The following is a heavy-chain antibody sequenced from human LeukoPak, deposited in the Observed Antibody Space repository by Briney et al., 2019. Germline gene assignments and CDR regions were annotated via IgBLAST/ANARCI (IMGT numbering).Heavy chain of an antibody. CDR1: GFRFSSYA. CDR3: ARGSEYFQH. V-gene: IGHV3-66*01. CDR2: TYSGGNT. Sequence: PGGSLRLSCAASGFRFSSYAMSWVRQAPGKGLEWVSITYSGGNTFHADSVKARFSISRDESRDTVYLQMNNLTAEDTAVYYCARGSEYFQHWGRGTLFTVSS. J-gene: IGHJ1*01.